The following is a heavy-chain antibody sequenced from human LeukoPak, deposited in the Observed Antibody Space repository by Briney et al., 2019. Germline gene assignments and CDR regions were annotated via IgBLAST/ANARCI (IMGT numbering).Heavy chain of an antibody. D-gene: IGHD3-22*01. V-gene: IGHV4-30-4*01. CDR3: ARPYYYDSRIDP. Sequence: SETLSLTCTVSGGSISSGDYYWSWIRQPPGKGLEWIGYMYYSGSTYYNPSLKSRVTISVDTSKNQFSLKLSSVTATDTAVYYCARPYYYDSRIDPWGQGTLVTVSS. CDR2: MYYSGST. CDR1: GGSISSGDYY. J-gene: IGHJ5*02.